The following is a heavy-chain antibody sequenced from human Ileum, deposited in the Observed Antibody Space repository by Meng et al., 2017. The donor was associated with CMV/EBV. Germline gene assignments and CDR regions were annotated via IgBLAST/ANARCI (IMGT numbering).Heavy chain of an antibody. J-gene: IGHJ2*01. CDR2: INYNEIA. D-gene: IGHD3-22*01. CDR1: GGSFNGYF. V-gene: IGHV4-34*01. CDR3: ARAVGRVSFLDNSASYSRNWHLDV. Sequence: SETLSLTCAVYGGSFNGYFWSWIRQPPGKGPEWIGEINYNEIANYNSSLKSRVTISVDPSKNQISLKLTSVTAADTAVYFCARAVGRVSFLDNSASYSRNWHLDVWGRGNLV.